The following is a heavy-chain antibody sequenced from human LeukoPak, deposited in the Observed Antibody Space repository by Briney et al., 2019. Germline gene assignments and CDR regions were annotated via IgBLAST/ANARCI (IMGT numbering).Heavy chain of an antibody. CDR2: IYTSGST. Sequence: SATLSLTCTVSGGSISSNSYYWGWIRQPPGKGLKWIGSIYTSGSTNYNPSLKSRVTISVDTSKNQFSLKLSSVTAADTAVYYCARGLGALDYYYMDVWGKGTTVTVSS. J-gene: IGHJ6*03. CDR1: GGSISSNSYY. CDR3: ARGLGALDYYYMDV. V-gene: IGHV4-39*07. D-gene: IGHD3-16*01.